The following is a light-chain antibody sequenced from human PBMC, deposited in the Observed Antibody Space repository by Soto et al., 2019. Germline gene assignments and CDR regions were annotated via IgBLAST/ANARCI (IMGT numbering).Light chain of an antibody. V-gene: IGKV1-27*01. J-gene: IGKJ3*01. CDR1: QDISNY. Sequence: DIPMTQSPSSLSASVGDRVTITCRASQDISNYLAWYQQKPGKVPELLIYTASTLQTGVPSRFSGSGSGTDFTLTISSMQPDADATYYCQKYTSAPFSCGPGTKVDIK. CDR3: QKYTSAPFS. CDR2: TAS.